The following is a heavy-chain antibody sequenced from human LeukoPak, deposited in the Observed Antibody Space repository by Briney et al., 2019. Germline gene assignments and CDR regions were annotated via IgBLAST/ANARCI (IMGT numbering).Heavy chain of an antibody. D-gene: IGHD6-13*01. CDR2: IKQDGSEK. J-gene: IGHJ4*02. CDR1: GFTFSSYE. CDR3: ARLRQLAPFDY. V-gene: IGHV3-7*01. Sequence: QSGGSLRLSCAASGFTFSSYEMNWVRQAPGKGLEWVANIKQDGSEKYYVDSVKGRFTISRDNAKNSLYLQMNSLRAEDTAVYYCARLRQLAPFDYWGQGTLVTVSS.